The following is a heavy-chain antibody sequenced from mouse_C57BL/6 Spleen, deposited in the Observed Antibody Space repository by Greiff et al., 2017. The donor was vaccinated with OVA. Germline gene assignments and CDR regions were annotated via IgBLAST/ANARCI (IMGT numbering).Heavy chain of an antibody. J-gene: IGHJ3*01. CDR1: GYTFTDYY. CDR2: INPYNGGT. Sequence: VQLQQSGPVLVKPGASVKMSCKASGYTFTDYYMNWVKQSHGKSLEWIGVINPYNGGTSYNQKFKGKATLTVDKSSSTAYMELNSLTSEDSAVYYCARRGDYGEAWFAYWGQGTLVTVSA. V-gene: IGHV1-19*01. CDR3: ARRGDYGEAWFAY. D-gene: IGHD2-4*01.